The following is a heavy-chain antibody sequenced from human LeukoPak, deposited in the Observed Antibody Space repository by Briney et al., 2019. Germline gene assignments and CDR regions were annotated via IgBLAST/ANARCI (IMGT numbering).Heavy chain of an antibody. J-gene: IGHJ4*02. D-gene: IGHD5-18*01. Sequence: GDSVKVSCKASGGTFSSYAISWVRQAPGQGLEWMGRIIPILGIANYAQKFQGRVTITADKSTSTAYMELSSLRSEDTAVYYCASQSGYSYGPLDYWGQGTLVTVSS. CDR3: ASQSGYSYGPLDY. V-gene: IGHV1-69*04. CDR1: GGTFSSYA. CDR2: IIPILGIA.